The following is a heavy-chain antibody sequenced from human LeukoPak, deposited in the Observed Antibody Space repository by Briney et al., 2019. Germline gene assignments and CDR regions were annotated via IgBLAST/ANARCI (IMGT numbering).Heavy chain of an antibody. J-gene: IGHJ4*02. D-gene: IGHD6-19*01. CDR2: IRSKANSHTT. CDR3: AKDQLGRVAVAGTDK. Sequence: PGGSLRLSCEASGFTFSDHNMDWVRQAPGKGLEWVARIRSKANSHTTEYAASVRGRFTISGDESKNSVHLQMNSLNTEDTAVYYCAKDQLGRVAVAGTDKWGQGTLVTVSS. CDR1: GFTFSDHN. V-gene: IGHV3-72*01.